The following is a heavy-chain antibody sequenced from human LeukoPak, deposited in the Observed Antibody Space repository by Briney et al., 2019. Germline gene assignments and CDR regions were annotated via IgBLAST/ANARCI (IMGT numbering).Heavy chain of an antibody. CDR2: IYYSGST. CDR1: GGSISSYY. J-gene: IGHJ6*02. V-gene: IGHV4-59*01. CDR3: ARDSTLTGFYYGMDV. D-gene: IGHD3-9*01. Sequence: PSETLSLTCTVSGGSISSYYGSWIRQPPGKGLEWIGYIYYSGSTNYNPSLKSRVTISVDTSNNQFSLKLSSVTAADTAVYYCARDSTLTGFYYGMDVWGQGTTVTVSS.